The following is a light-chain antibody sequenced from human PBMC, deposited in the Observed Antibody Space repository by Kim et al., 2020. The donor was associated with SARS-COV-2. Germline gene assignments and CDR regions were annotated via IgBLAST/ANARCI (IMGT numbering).Light chain of an antibody. CDR1: QSVSSSY. CDR2: GAS. J-gene: IGKJ4*01. CDR3: HQYNKWPLT. Sequence: EIVMTQSPATLSVSPGERATLSCRASQSVSSSYLACYQQKPGQAPRLLIYGASTRATGIPARFSGSGSGTEFTLTISSLQSEDFAVYYCHQYNKWPLTFGGGTKVDIK. V-gene: IGKV3-15*01.